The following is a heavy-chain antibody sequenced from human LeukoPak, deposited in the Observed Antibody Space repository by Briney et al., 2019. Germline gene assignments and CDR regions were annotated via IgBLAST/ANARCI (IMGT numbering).Heavy chain of an antibody. CDR3: AIHFGKYYFDY. V-gene: IGHV4-59*01. CDR2: IYYSGST. CDR1: GGSISSYY. D-gene: IGHD3-3*01. Sequence: SETLSLTCTVSGGSISSYYWSWIRQPPGKGLEWIGYIYYSGSTNYNPSLKSRVTIPVDTSKNQFSLKLSSVTAADTAVYYCAIHFGKYYFDYWGQGTLVTVSS. J-gene: IGHJ4*02.